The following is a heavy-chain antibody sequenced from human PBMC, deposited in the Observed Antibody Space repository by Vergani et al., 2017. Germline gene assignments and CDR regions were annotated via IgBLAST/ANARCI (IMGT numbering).Heavy chain of an antibody. J-gene: IGHJ4*02. D-gene: IGHD3-9*01. CDR1: GGSFSGYY. V-gene: IGHV4-34*01. CDR2: INHSGST. Sequence: QVQLQQWGAGLLKPSETLSLTCAVYGGSFSGYYWSLFRQPPGKGLEWIGEINHSGSTNYNPSLKSRVTISVDTSKNQFSLKLSSVTAADTAVYYCAVIYYDILTGRTTDYWGQGTLVTVSS. CDR3: AVIYYDILTGRTTDY.